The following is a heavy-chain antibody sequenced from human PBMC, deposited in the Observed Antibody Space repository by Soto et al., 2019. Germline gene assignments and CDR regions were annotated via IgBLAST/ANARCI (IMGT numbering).Heavy chain of an antibody. CDR2: IIPLFGSP. J-gene: IGHJ4*02. Sequence: QVQLVQSGTEVQKPGSSVKLSCKTSGGTFTNYDISWVRQAPGQGLEWMGGIIPLFGSPHYSPKFEGRVTITADEVSTTAHLELSSLRFDDTAVYFCAWTLAFCGGNCYLPNFDTWGQGTLVIVSS. CDR3: AWTLAFCGGNCYLPNFDT. D-gene: IGHD2-21*01. CDR1: GGTFTNYD. V-gene: IGHV1-69*01.